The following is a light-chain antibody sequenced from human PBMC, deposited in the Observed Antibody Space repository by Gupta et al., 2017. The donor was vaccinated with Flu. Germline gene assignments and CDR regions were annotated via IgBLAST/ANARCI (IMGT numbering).Light chain of an antibody. CDR2: DAS. CDR3: QQYNYWPSWT. J-gene: IGKJ1*01. CDR1: QSVSSD. Sequence: EIVMTQSPATLSVSPGERATLSCRASQSVSSDLAWYQQKPGQAPRLLIYDASTRSTGIPARFRGSGSGTEFTLSISSLKSEDFAVYYCQQYNYWPSWTFGQGTKVEIK. V-gene: IGKV3-15*01.